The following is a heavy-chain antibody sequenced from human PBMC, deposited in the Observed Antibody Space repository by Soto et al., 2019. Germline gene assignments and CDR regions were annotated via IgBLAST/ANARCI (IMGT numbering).Heavy chain of an antibody. CDR1: GFTFSSYA. D-gene: IGHD3-3*01. V-gene: IGHV3-23*01. CDR2: ISGSGGST. CDR3: AKVYDRELPNYFDY. J-gene: IGHJ4*02. Sequence: GESLKISCAASGFTFSSYAMSWVRQAPGKGLEWVSAISGSGGSTYYADSVKGRFTISRDNSKNTLYLQMNSLRAEDTAVYYCAKVYDRELPNYFDYWGQGTLVTVSS.